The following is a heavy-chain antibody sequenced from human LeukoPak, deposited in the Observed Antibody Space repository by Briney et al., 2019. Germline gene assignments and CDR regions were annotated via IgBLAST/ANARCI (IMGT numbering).Heavy chain of an antibody. CDR1: GGSFSGYY. J-gene: IGHJ3*02. CDR2: INHSGST. Sequence: SETLSLTCAVYGGSFSGYYWSWIRQPPGKGLEWIGEINHSGSTNYNPSLKSRVTISVDTSKNRFSLKLSSVTAADTAVYYCARHERDASLDHALDIWGQGTMVTVSS. D-gene: IGHD5-24*01. V-gene: IGHV4-34*01. CDR3: ARHERDASLDHALDI.